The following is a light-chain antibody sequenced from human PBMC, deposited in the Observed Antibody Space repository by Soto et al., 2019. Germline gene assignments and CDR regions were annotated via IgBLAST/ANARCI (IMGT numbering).Light chain of an antibody. V-gene: IGKV3-11*01. J-gene: IGKJ5*01. CDR3: QQRRSWIT. CDR2: DAS. Sequence: EIVLTQPPATLSLSPGERATLSCRASQSVSSYLAWYQQKPGQAPRLLIYDASNRATGIPARFSGSGSGTDSTLTISSLEPEDFAVYYCQQRRSWITFGQGTRLEIK. CDR1: QSVSSY.